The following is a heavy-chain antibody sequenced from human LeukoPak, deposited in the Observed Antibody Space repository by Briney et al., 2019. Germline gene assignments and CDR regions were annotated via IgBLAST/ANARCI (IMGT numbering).Heavy chain of an antibody. CDR2: ISGSGGST. J-gene: IGHJ4*02. CDR1: GFTFSSYA. V-gene: IGHV3-23*01. Sequence: GGSLRLSCAASGFTFSSYAMSWVRQAPGKGLEWVSAISGSGGSTYYADSVKGRFTISRDNSKNTLYLQVNSLRAEDTAVYYCAPPPRMIVVVRTFDYWGQGTLVTVSS. D-gene: IGHD3-22*01. CDR3: APPPRMIVVVRTFDY.